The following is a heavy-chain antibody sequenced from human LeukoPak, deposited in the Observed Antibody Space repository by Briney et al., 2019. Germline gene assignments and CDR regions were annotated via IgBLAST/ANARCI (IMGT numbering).Heavy chain of an antibody. CDR2: IRSKANSYAT. J-gene: IGHJ3*02. V-gene: IGHV3-73*01. D-gene: IGHD6-19*01. CDR1: GFTFSGSA. Sequence: GRSLKLSCAASGFTFSGSAMHWVRQASGKGLEWVGRIRSKANSYATAYAASVKGRFTISRDDSKNTAYLQMNSLKTEDTAVYYCTPTKSSGWYSVGATAGIYAFDIWGQGTMVTVSS. CDR3: TPTKSSGWYSVGATAGIYAFDI.